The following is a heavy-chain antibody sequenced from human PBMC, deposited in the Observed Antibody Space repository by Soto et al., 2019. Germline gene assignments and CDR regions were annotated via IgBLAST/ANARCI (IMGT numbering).Heavy chain of an antibody. CDR3: AKGRHRYCSGGSCYLFDY. J-gene: IGHJ4*02. CDR2: ISWNSGSI. D-gene: IGHD2-15*01. CDR1: GFTFDDYA. Sequence: GGSLRLSCAASGFTFDDYAMHWVRQAPGKGLEWVSGISWNSGSIGYADSVKGRFTISRDNAKNSLYLQMNSLRAEDTALYYCAKGRHRYCSGGSCYLFDYWGQGTLVTVSS. V-gene: IGHV3-9*01.